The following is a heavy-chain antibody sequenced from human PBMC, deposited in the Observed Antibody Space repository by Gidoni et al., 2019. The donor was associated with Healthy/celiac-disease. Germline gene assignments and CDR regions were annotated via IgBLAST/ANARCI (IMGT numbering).Heavy chain of an antibody. Sequence: QLQLQESGPGLVKPSETLSLTCTVPVGSISSISYYWGWTRQPPGKGLEWIGSIFYSGSTYYNPSLKSRVTISVDTSKNQFSLKLSAVTAADTAVYYCARQSSRGFDPWGQGTLVTVSS. J-gene: IGHJ5*02. D-gene: IGHD6-13*01. V-gene: IGHV4-39*01. CDR2: IFYSGST. CDR1: VGSISSISYY. CDR3: ARQSSRGFDP.